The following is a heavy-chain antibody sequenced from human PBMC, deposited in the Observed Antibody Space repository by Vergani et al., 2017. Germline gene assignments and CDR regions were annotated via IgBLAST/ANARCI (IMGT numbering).Heavy chain of an antibody. CDR2: IRSKAYGGTT. J-gene: IGHJ4*02. CDR3: ISTGGATDY. D-gene: IGHD1-26*01. CDR1: GFTVSSNY. Sequence: EVQLVESGGGLVQPGGSLRLSCAASGFTVSSNYMSWVRQAPGKGLEWVGFIRSKAYGGTTEYAASVKGRFTISREDSTSLAYLQMNSLKTEDTGVYYVISTGGATDYWGQGTLVTVSS. V-gene: IGHV3-71*04.